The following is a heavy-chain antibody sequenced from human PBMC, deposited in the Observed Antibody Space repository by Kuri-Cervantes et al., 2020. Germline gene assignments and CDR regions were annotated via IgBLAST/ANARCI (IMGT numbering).Heavy chain of an antibody. CDR3: ARGRIAAAGTRWFDP. J-gene: IGHJ5*02. V-gene: IGHV4-34*01. CDR2: INHSGST. D-gene: IGHD6-13*01. CDR1: GGSFSGYY. Sequence: SETLSLTCAVYGGSFSGYYWSWIRQPPGEGLEWIGEINHSGSTNYNPSLKSRVTISVDTSKNQFSLKLSSVTAADTAVYYCARGRIAAAGTRWFDPWGQGTLVTVSS.